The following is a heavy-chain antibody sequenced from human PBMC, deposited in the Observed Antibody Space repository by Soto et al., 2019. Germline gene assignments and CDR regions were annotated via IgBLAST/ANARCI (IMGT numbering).Heavy chain of an antibody. CDR3: GSETDSSGTNWFDP. D-gene: IGHD3-22*01. CDR1: GFTFSRFG. Sequence: GSLRLSCAASGFTFSRFGMHWVRQAPGKGLEWVGVISYDGSKKYYVDSVKGRFTISRDNSKNTLYLQMNSLRAEDTAVYYCGSETDSSGTNWFDPWGQGTLVNVAS. CDR2: ISYDGSKK. J-gene: IGHJ5*02. V-gene: IGHV3-30*03.